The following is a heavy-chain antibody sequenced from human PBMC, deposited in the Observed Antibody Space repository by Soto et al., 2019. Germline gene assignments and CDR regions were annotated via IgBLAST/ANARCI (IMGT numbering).Heavy chain of an antibody. CDR3: AGVTPPGIAAVGGAFDI. CDR1: GGTFSSYA. CDR2: IIPIFGTA. V-gene: IGHV1-69*01. J-gene: IGHJ3*02. D-gene: IGHD6-13*01. Sequence: QVQLVQSGAEVKKPGSSVKVSCKASGGTFSSYAISWVRQAPGQGLEWMGGIIPIFGTANYAQKFQGRVTITADESTSTAYMELSSLRSEDTAVYYCAGVTPPGIAAVGGAFDIWGQGTMVTVSS.